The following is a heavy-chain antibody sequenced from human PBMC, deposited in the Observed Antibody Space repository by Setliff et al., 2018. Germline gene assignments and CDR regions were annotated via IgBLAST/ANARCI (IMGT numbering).Heavy chain of an antibody. CDR1: GGSIGPHY. J-gene: IGHJ6*03. D-gene: IGHD3-10*01. CDR3: ARDQATVIRGVTSFFYYYMDV. Sequence: ASETLSLTCTVSGGSIGPHYWSWIRQAPGKGLEWIGHIFYSDTAKYNPSLESRAAISVDSSKNQFSLKLRSVTAADTAVYYCARDQATVIRGVTSFFYYYMDVWGGGTTVTVSS. V-gene: IGHV4-59*11. CDR2: IFYSDTA.